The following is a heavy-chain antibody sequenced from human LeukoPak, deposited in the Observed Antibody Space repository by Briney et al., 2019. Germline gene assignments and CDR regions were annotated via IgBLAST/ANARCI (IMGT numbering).Heavy chain of an antibody. CDR2: ISWNSGSI. D-gene: IGHD5-12*01. Sequence: GGSLRLSCAASGFTFSSYGMSWVRQAPGKGLEWVSGISWNSGSIGYADSVKGRFTISRDNAKNSLYLQMNSLRAEDTALYYCAKGIVATILDWFDPWGQGTLVTVSS. CDR1: GFTFSSYG. CDR3: AKGIVATILDWFDP. V-gene: IGHV3-9*01. J-gene: IGHJ5*02.